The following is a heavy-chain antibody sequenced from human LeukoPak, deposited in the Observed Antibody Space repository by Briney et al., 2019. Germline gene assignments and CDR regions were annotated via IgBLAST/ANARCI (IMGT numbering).Heavy chain of an antibody. CDR3: ARYQATYYDFWSGSNWFDP. CDR1: GGTFSSYA. Sequence: ASVKVSCKASGGTFSSYAISWVRQAPGQGLEWMGRIIPILGIANYAQKFQGRVTITADKSTSTAYMELSSLRSEDTAVYYCARYQATYYDFWSGSNWFDPWGQGTLVTVSS. CDR2: IIPILGIA. J-gene: IGHJ5*02. V-gene: IGHV1-69*04. D-gene: IGHD3-3*01.